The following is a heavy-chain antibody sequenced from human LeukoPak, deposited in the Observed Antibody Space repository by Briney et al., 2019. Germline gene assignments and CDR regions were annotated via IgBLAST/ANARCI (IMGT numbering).Heavy chain of an antibody. V-gene: IGHV3-9*01. CDR2: IRWSRGSI. D-gene: IGHD4/OR15-4a*01. Sequence: GSSLSLLCAASGFPFDDFDVLWARDARGEGLEWGSDIRWSRGSIRYADSVKGRHTISRDHAKNSLYVQMNSLSAEDTELYYLAKDVGGANPGALKYLDYWGQGTLVTVSS. CDR3: AKDVGGANPGALKYLDY. J-gene: IGHJ4*01. CDR1: GFPFDDFD.